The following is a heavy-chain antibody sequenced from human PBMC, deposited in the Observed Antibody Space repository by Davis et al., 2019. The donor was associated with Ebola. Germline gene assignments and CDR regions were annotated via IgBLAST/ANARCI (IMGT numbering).Heavy chain of an antibody. J-gene: IGHJ4*02. CDR1: GFTVSSNY. CDR3: ASGDYDSSGYSDY. Sequence: GESLKISCAASGFTVSSNYMSWVRQAPGKGLEWVSVIYSGGSTYYADSVKGRFTISRHNSKNTLYLQMNSLRAEDTAVYYCASGDYDSSGYSDYWGQGTLVTVSS. D-gene: IGHD3-22*01. CDR2: IYSGGST. V-gene: IGHV3-53*04.